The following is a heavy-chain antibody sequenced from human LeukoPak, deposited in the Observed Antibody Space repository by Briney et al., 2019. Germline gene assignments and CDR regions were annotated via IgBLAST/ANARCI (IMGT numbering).Heavy chain of an antibody. J-gene: IGHJ4*02. D-gene: IGHD2-2*01. CDR1: GFTFSDYY. V-gene: IGHV3-11*01. CDR2: ISSSGSTI. Sequence: PGGSLRLSCAASGFTFSDYYMSWIRQAPGKGLEWVSYISSSGSTIYYADSVEGRFTISRDNAKNSLYLQMNSLRAEDTAVYYCARDRVAAEYFDYWGQGTLVTVSS. CDR3: ARDRVAAEYFDY.